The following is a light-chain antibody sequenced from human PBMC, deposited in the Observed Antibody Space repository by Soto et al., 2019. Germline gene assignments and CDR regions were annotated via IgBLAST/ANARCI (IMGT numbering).Light chain of an antibody. CDR1: SSDVGGYNY. V-gene: IGLV2-11*01. CDR2: DVS. CDR3: CSYAGSYHVV. Sequence: QSVLTQPRSVSGSPGQSVTISCTGTSSDVGGYNYVSWYQQHPGKAPKLMIYDVSKRPSGVPDRFSGSKSGNTASLTISGLQAEDEAEYYCCSYAGSYHVVFGGGTKLTVL. J-gene: IGLJ2*01.